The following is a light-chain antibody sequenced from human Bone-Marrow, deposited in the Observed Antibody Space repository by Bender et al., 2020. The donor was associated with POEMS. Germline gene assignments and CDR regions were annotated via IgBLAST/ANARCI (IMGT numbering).Light chain of an antibody. Sequence: QSALTQPASVFGSPGQSITISCTGTSSDIGGYNSVSWYQHLPGKTPKLIICDVTNRPSGVSNRFSGSKSGNTASLTISGLQAEDEAHYYCSSFTSSSTVLFGGGTKLTVL. CDR1: SSDIGGYNS. V-gene: IGLV2-14*03. CDR3: SSFTSSSTVL. CDR2: DVT. J-gene: IGLJ2*01.